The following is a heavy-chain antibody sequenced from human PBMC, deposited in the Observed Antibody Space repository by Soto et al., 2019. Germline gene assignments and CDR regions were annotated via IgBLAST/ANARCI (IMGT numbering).Heavy chain of an antibody. CDR2: ISSSSSYT. Sequence: QVQLVESGGGLVKPGGSLRLSCAASGFTFSDYYMSWIRQAPGKGLEWVSYISSSSSYTNYADSVKGRFTISRDNAKNSLYLQMNSLRAEDTAVYYCVRAMYYYDSSGYYYLWYFDLWGRGTLVTVSS. CDR1: GFTFSDYY. V-gene: IGHV3-11*05. CDR3: VRAMYYYDSSGYYYLWYFDL. J-gene: IGHJ2*01. D-gene: IGHD3-22*01.